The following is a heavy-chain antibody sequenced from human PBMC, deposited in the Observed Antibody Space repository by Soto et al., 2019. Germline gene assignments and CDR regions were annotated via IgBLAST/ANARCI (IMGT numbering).Heavy chain of an antibody. D-gene: IGHD2-15*01. J-gene: IGHJ4*02. V-gene: IGHV3-48*01. Sequence: EVQLVESGGGFAQPGGSLRVSCAASGFTFSSYSMNWVRQAPGKGLEWVSHISSSSATIQYADSVKGRFTISRDNAENSLYLQMTSLRAGATAFYYCARGVGKVVAAGTNFDQWGQGTLVIVSS. CDR1: GFTFSSYS. CDR2: ISSSSATI. CDR3: ARGVGKVVAAGTNFDQ.